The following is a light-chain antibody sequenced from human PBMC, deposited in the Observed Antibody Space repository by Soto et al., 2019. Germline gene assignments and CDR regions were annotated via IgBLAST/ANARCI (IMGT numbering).Light chain of an antibody. J-gene: IGKJ3*01. CDR3: QQYDRYSLS. Sequence: DIQMTQSPSTLSASVGDRVSITCRASQNIRSWLAWYQHKPGKAPKLLIYKASTLDSGVQSRFSGGGSGTDFTLTISSLQPDDFATYYCQQYDRYSLSFGPGTKVEIK. V-gene: IGKV1-5*03. CDR2: KAS. CDR1: QNIRSW.